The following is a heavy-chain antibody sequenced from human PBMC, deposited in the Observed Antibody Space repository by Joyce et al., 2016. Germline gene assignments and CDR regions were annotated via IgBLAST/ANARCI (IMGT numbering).Heavy chain of an antibody. D-gene: IGHD5-18*01. CDR3: ARRVVDTTLVTDWIDP. CDR1: GGSISTRSYH. CDR2: IYYSGRN. V-gene: IGHV4-39*01. Sequence: QLQLQESGPGLVKPSETLSLTCTVSGGSISTRSYHWGWIRQPPGKGLEWIGSIYYSGRNYYTPSLRSRVTISVDTSKSQFSLKLSSVTAADTAVYYCARRVVDTTLVTDWIDPWGQGTLVTVSS. J-gene: IGHJ5*02.